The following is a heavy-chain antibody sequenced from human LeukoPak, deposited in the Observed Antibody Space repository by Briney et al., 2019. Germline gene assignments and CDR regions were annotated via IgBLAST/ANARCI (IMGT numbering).Heavy chain of an antibody. J-gene: IGHJ4*02. CDR2: INPNSGGT. Sequence: ASVKVSCKASGYTFTGYYMHWVRQAPGQGLEWMGRINPNSGGTNYAQKFQGRVTMTRDTSISTAYMELSRLRSDDTAVYCCARVDTTYDLPDYWGQGTLVTVSS. CDR1: GYTFTGYY. D-gene: IGHD3-3*01. CDR3: ARVDTTYDLPDY. V-gene: IGHV1-2*06.